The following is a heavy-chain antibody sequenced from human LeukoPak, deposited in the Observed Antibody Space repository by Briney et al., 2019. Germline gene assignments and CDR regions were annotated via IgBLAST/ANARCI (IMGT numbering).Heavy chain of an antibody. Sequence: GGSLRLSCAASGFTFSSYWMSWVRQAPGKGLEWVANIKQDGSEKYYVDSVKGRFTISRDNAKNSLYLQMNSLRAEDTAVYYCARTPMIGVAGMEAFDIWGQGTMVTVSS. CDR2: IKQDGSEK. CDR3: ARTPMIGVAGMEAFDI. J-gene: IGHJ3*02. D-gene: IGHD6-19*01. CDR1: GFTFSSYW. V-gene: IGHV3-7*03.